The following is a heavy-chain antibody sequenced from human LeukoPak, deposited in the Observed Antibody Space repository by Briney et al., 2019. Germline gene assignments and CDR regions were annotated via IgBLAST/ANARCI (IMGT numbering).Heavy chain of an antibody. CDR2: IIPILGIA. Sequence: SVKVSCKASAGTFSSYAISLVRQAPGQGLEWMGRIIPILGIANYAQKFQGRVTITADKSTSTAYMELSSLRSEDTAVYYCARAPIVGATLDYWGQGTLVTVSS. CDR1: AGTFSSYA. J-gene: IGHJ4*02. D-gene: IGHD1-26*01. CDR3: ARAPIVGATLDY. V-gene: IGHV1-69*04.